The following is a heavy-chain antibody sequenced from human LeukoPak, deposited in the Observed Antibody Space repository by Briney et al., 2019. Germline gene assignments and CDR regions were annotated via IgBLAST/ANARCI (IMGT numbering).Heavy chain of an antibody. CDR3: ARGRPHGNDY. D-gene: IGHD4-23*01. CDR1: GFSFSTNS. J-gene: IGHJ4*02. CDR2: IASDGSST. Sequence: TGGSLRLSCAASGFSFSTNSMNWVRQAPGKGLVWVSRIASDGSSTTYADSVKGRFSISRDNAKNTLYLQMNSLRVEDTAVYYCARGRPHGNDYWGQGTLVTVSS. V-gene: IGHV3-74*01.